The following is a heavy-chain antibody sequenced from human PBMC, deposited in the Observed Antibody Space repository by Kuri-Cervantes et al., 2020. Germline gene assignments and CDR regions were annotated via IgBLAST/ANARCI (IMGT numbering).Heavy chain of an antibody. CDR3: ARGRGYYYYYMDV. V-gene: IGHV4-34*01. D-gene: IGHD3-10*01. CDR2: IYHSGST. Sequence: SETLSLTCAVYGGSFSNYYWNWIRQPPGKGLEWIGEIYHSGSTNCNPSLKSRVTISVDTSKNQFSLKLSSVTAADTAVYYCARGRGYYYYYMDVWGKGTTVTVSS. CDR1: GGSFSNYY. J-gene: IGHJ6*03.